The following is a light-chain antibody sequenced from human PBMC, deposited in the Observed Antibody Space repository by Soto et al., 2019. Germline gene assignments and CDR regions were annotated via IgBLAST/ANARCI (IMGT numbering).Light chain of an antibody. J-gene: IGLJ3*02. CDR1: AGPVTSRHY. CDR2: DTS. CDR3: SLSYSGVRV. V-gene: IGLV7-46*01. Sequence: QAVVTQEPSLTVSPGGTVTLTCASIAGPVTSRHYPYWFQQKPGQAPRALIYDTSNKHPWTPARFSGSLLGGTPALILSGAQPEDEADYYCSLSYSGVRVFGGGTKVTVL.